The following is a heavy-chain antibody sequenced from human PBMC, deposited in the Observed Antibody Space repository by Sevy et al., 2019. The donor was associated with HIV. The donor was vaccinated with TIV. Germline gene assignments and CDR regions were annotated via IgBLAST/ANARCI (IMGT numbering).Heavy chain of an antibody. D-gene: IGHD3-16*01. CDR1: KFTFSDYY. J-gene: IGHJ4*02. CDR3: ARVRYKFGQKYLDY. CDR2: ISSSSTYT. Sequence: GGSLRLSCTASKFTFSDYYMSWIRQAPGKGLEWVSYISSSSTYTNYADSVKGRFTISRDNAKNSLYLQLNSLRAEVTAVYYCARVRYKFGQKYLDYWGQGTLVTVSS. V-gene: IGHV3-11*06.